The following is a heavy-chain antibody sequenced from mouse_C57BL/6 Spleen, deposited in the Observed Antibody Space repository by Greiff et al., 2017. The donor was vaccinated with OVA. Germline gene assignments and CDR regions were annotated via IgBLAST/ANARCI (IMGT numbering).Heavy chain of an antibody. CDR2: IDPETGGT. D-gene: IGHD1-1*01. V-gene: IGHV1-15*01. J-gene: IGHJ1*03. CDR1: GYTFTDYE. CDR3: TRSYYGSSPDWYFDV. Sequence: QVQLQQSGAELVRPGASVTLSCKASGYTFTDYEMHWVKQTPVHGLEWIGAIDPETGGTAYNQKFKGKAILTADKSSSTAYMELRSLTSEDSAVYYCTRSYYGSSPDWYFDVWGTGTTVTVSS.